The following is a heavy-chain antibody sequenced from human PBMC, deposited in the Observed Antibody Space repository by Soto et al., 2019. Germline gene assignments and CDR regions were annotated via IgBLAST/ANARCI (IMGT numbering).Heavy chain of an antibody. CDR2: VYYSGST. V-gene: IGHV4-31*03. Sequence: PSETLSLTCTVSGGSISSGGYYWSWIRQHPGKGLEWIGYVYYSGSTYYNPSLKSRVTISVDTSKNQFSLKLSSVTAADTAVYYCARVVYGSGSYYDYWGQGTLVTVSS. CDR3: ARVVYGSGSYYDY. D-gene: IGHD3-10*01. CDR1: GGSISSGGYY. J-gene: IGHJ4*02.